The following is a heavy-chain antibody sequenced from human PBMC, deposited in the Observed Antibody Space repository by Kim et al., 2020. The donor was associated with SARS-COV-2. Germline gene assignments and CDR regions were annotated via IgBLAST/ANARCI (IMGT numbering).Heavy chain of an antibody. D-gene: IGHD4-17*01. Sequence: GRSLRLSCAVSGFTSNEHAMHWVRQVPGKGLEWVSGIFWDNERKGYADSVKGRFTISRDNAKNSVYLQMNSLRAEDTAVYYCVKDLLPGGADVWGQGTTVTVSS. CDR3: VKDLLPGGADV. V-gene: IGHV3-9*02. CDR1: GFTSNEHA. J-gene: IGHJ6*02. CDR2: IFWDNERK.